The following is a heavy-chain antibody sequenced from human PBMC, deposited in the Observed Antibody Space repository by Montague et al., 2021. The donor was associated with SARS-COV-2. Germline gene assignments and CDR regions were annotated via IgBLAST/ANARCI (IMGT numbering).Heavy chain of an antibody. D-gene: IGHD3-10*01. CDR3: TRAVWGVQDY. CDR2: TYFRYKWSN. J-gene: IGHJ4*02. Sequence: CAISGDSVSSNSVSSNWLTQSPSRGLECLGRTYFRYKWSNEYALSVKSRITITPDTSKNQLPLQLTSVTPEDTAVYYYTRAVWGVQDYWGQGSLVTVSS. V-gene: IGHV6-1*01. CDR1: GDSVSSNSVS.